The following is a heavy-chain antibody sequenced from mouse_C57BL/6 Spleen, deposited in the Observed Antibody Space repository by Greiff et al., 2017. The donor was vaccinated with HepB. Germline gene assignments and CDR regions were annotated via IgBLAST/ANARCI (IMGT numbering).Heavy chain of an antibody. J-gene: IGHJ2*01. CDR1: GYTFTGYW. CDR2: ILPGSGST. V-gene: IGHV1-9*01. D-gene: IGHD2-1*01. CDR3: ARGALYYGNYEEGFY. Sequence: QVQLKESGAELMKPGASVKLSCKATGYTFTGYWMEWVKQRPGHGLEWIGEILPGSGSTNYNEKFKGKATFTADTSSNTAYMQLSSLTTEDSAIYYCARGALYYGNYEEGFYWGQGTTLTVSS.